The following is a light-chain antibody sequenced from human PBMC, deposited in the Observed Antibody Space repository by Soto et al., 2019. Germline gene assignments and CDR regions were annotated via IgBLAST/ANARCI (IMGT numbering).Light chain of an antibody. J-gene: IGLJ1*01. V-gene: IGLV1-51*02. CDR2: END. Sequence: HSELTQAPSVSGAPGQKGTISCSRSSSNIGSNYVSWYQQVPGTAPKLLIYENDNRPSGIPDRFSGSKSGTSATLGVTGLQIGDEADYYCGTWDSSLRAHVFATGTKVTVL. CDR3: GTWDSSLRAHV. CDR1: SSNIGSNY.